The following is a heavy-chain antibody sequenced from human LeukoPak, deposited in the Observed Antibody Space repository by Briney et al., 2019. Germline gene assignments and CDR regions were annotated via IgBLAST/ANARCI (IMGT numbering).Heavy chain of an antibody. CDR2: ISSSSSYI. Sequence: GGSLRLPCAASGFTFSSYSMNWVRQAPGKGLEWVSSISSSSSYIYYADSVKGRFTISRDNAKNSLYLQMNSLRAEDTAVYYCAREGIAVAGFDYWGQGTLVTVSS. CDR1: GFTFSSYS. J-gene: IGHJ4*02. CDR3: AREGIAVAGFDY. V-gene: IGHV3-21*01. D-gene: IGHD6-19*01.